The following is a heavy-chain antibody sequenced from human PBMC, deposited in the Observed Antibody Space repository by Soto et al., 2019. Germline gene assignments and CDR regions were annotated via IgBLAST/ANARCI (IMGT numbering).Heavy chain of an antibody. CDR3: TRHVGSSDDAFDI. J-gene: IGHJ3*02. CDR1: GFTFSGSA. CDR2: IRSKANSYAT. D-gene: IGHD1-26*01. Sequence: GGSLRLSCAASGFTFSGSAMHWVRQASGKGLEWVGRIRSKANSYATAYAASVKGRFTISRDDSKNTEYLQMNSLKTEDTAVYYCTRHVGSSDDAFDIWGQGTMVTVSS. V-gene: IGHV3-73*01.